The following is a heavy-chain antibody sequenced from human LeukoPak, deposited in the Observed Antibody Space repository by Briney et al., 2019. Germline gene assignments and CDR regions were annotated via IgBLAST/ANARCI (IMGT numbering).Heavy chain of an antibody. V-gene: IGHV1-69*05. CDR1: GGTFSSYA. Sequence: VASVKVSCKASGGTFSSYAISWVRQAPGQGLEWMGGIIPIFGTANYAQKFQGRVTITTDESTSTAYMELSSLRSEDTAVYYCARVVGSGWYDYYFDYWGQGTLVTVSS. D-gene: IGHD6-19*01. J-gene: IGHJ4*02. CDR2: IIPIFGTA. CDR3: ARVVGSGWYDYYFDY.